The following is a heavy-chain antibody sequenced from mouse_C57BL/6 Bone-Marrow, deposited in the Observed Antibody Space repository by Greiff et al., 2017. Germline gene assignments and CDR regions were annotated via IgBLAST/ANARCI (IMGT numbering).Heavy chain of an antibody. J-gene: IGHJ3*01. V-gene: IGHV5-17*01. CDR1: GFTFSDYG. D-gene: IGHD2-4*01. CDR2: ISSGSSTI. Sequence: EVKLMESGGGLVKPGGSLKLSCAASGFTFSDYGMHWVRQAPEKGLEWVAYISSGSSTIYYADTVKGRFTIPRDNAKNTLFLQMTSLRSEDTAMYYCARPYDYDVWFAYWGQGTLVTVSA. CDR3: ARPYDYDVWFAY.